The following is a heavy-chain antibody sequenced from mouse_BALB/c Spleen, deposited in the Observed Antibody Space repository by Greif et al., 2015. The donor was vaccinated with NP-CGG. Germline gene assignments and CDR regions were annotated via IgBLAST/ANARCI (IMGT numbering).Heavy chain of an antibody. J-gene: IGHJ2*01. CDR3: ARGNYGFDY. V-gene: IGHV1-54*01. Sequence: VQLQQSGAELVRPGTSVKVSCKASGYAFTNYLIEWVKQRPGQGLEWIGVINPGSGGTNYNEKFKGKATLTADKSSSTAYMQLSSLTSDDSAVYFCARGNYGFDYWGQGTTLTVSS. D-gene: IGHD2-1*01. CDR2: INPGSGGT. CDR1: GYAFTNYL.